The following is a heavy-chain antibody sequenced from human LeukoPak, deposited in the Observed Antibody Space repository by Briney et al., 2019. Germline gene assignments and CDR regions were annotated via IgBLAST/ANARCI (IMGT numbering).Heavy chain of an antibody. Sequence: GGSLRLSCAASGFTFSSYGMHWVRQAPGKGLEWVAVISYDGSNRYYADSVKGRFTISRDNSKNTLYLQMNSLRAEDTAVYYCATDRATQYFDYWGQGTLVSVSS. CDR3: ATDRATQYFDY. CDR2: ISYDGSNR. V-gene: IGHV3-30*03. J-gene: IGHJ4*02. CDR1: GFTFSSYG. D-gene: IGHD2-15*01.